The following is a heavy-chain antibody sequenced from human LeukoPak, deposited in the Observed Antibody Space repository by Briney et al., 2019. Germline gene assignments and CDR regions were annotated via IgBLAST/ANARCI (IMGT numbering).Heavy chain of an antibody. Sequence: PSETLSLTCTVSGGSISSGGYYWSWIRQHPGKGLEWIGYIYYSGSTYYNPSLKSRVTISVDTSKNQFSLKLSSVTAADTAVYYCAREFFYGPSQPLPYGMDVWGQGTTVTVSS. CDR2: IYYSGST. V-gene: IGHV4-31*03. J-gene: IGHJ6*02. CDR1: GGSISSGGYY. D-gene: IGHD2/OR15-2a*01. CDR3: AREFFYGPSQPLPYGMDV.